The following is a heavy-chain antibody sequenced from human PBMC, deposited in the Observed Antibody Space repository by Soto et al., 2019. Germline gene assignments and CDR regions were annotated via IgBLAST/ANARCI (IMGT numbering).Heavy chain of an antibody. CDR2: IRSKANSYAT. D-gene: IGHD3-10*01. CDR1: GFTFSGSA. J-gene: IGHJ5*02. CDR3: TRLPHASCGSAYYNWLDP. Sequence: PGGSLRLSCAASGFTFSGSAMHWVRQASGKGLEWVGRIRSKANSYATAYAASVKGRFTISRDDSKNTAYLQMNSLKTEDTAVYYCTRLPHASCGSAYYNWLDPWGQGT. V-gene: IGHV3-73*01.